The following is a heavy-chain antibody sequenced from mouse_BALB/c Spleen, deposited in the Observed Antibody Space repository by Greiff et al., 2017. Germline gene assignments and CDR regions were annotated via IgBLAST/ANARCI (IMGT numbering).Heavy chain of an antibody. V-gene: IGHV5-6*01. Sequence: EVQRVESGGDLVKPGGSLKLSCAASGFTFSSYGMSWVRQTPDKRLEWVATISSGGSYTYYPDSEKGRFTISRDNAKNTLYLQMSSLKSEDTAMYYCARHLTSSGAMDYWGQGTSVTVSS. CDR2: ISSGGSYT. CDR3: ARHLTSSGAMDY. D-gene: IGHD1-1*01. CDR1: GFTFSSYG. J-gene: IGHJ4*01.